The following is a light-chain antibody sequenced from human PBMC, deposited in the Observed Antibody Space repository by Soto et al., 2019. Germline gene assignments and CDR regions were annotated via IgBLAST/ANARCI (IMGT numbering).Light chain of an antibody. J-gene: IGKJ5*01. CDR2: DAS. CDR3: QVRTNWSIA. Sequence: EFVMTQSPATLSLSPGESATLSWRASQSVSSYLACYQQKPGQAPRLLIYDASNRATGIPARFSGTGSGTDFTLTINNLEPEDFAVYYCQVRTNWSIAFGRGTRLEIK. CDR1: QSVSSY. V-gene: IGKV3-11*01.